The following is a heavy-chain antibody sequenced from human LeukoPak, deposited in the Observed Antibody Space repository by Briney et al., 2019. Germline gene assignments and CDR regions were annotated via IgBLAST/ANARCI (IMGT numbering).Heavy chain of an antibody. Sequence: GGSLRLPCAASGFTFSDHYMDWVRQAPGKGLEWVGRTRNKANSYTTEYAASVKGRFTISRDDSKNSLYLQMNSLKTEDTAVYYCARVTTPPYGMDVWGQGTTVTVSS. V-gene: IGHV3-72*01. J-gene: IGHJ6*02. CDR3: ARVTTPPYGMDV. CDR2: TRNKANSYTT. D-gene: IGHD4-17*01. CDR1: GFTFSDHY.